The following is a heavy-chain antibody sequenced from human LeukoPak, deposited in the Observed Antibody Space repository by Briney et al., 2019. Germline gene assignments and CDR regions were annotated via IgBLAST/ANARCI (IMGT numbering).Heavy chain of an antibody. V-gene: IGHV4-39*01. CDR3: ARMIGDDAFDI. J-gene: IGHJ3*02. CDR1: GGSISSSSYY. D-gene: IGHD3-22*01. Sequence: SETLSLTCTVSGGSISSSSYYWDWIRQPPGKGLEWIGTIYYSGTTYYNLSLKSRVTISVDTSRNQFSLELSSVTATDTAVYYCARMIGDDAFDIWGQGTMVTVSS. CDR2: IYYSGTT.